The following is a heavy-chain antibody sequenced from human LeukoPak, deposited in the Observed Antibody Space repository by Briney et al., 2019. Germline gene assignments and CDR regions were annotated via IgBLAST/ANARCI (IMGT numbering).Heavy chain of an antibody. V-gene: IGHV3-23*01. J-gene: IGHJ4*02. D-gene: IGHD6-19*01. CDR3: AKVTGVSGWNSDS. CDR1: GFTFSSYA. CDR2: ISGSGAST. Sequence: PGGSLRLSCAASGFTFSSYAMTWVRQAPGEGLEWVSAISGSGASTYYADSVKGRFTISRDNSKNTLYLQMNSLRAEDTAVYYCAKVTGVSGWNSDSWGQGTRVTVSS.